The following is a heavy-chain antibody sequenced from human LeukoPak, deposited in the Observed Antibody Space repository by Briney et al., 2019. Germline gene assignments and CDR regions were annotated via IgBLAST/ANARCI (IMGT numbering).Heavy chain of an antibody. D-gene: IGHD1-26*01. CDR3: AREAGASHYGMDV. Sequence: SETLSLTCTVSGGSISSYYWSWLRQPPGKGLEWIGYIYYSGSTNYNPSLKSRVTTSVDTSKNQFSLKLSSVTAADTAVYYCAREAGASHYGMDVWGQGTTVTVSS. J-gene: IGHJ6*02. V-gene: IGHV4-59*01. CDR1: GGSISSYY. CDR2: IYYSGST.